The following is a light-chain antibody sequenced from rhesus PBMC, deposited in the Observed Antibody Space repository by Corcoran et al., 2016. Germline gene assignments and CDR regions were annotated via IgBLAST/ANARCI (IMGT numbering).Light chain of an antibody. V-gene: IGKV1-25*01. CDR3: QHYYSTPLT. J-gene: IGKJ4*01. CDR2: EAS. Sequence: DIQMTQSPSSLSASVGDRVTITCRASQGITNDLAWYQQKPGETPKLLIYEASSLQCGIPSRFSGSGSGTDFTLTISSLQYEDFATYYCQHYYSTPLTFGGGTKVEIK. CDR1: QGITND.